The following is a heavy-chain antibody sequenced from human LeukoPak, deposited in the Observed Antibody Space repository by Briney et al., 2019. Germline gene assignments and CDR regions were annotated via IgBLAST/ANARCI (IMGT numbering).Heavy chain of an antibody. CDR1: GFSLNTHRVG. V-gene: IGHV2-5*04. D-gene: IGHD2-21*02. CDR2: IYWDDDK. CDR3: VRISRSFVVATDWFFDL. Sequence: SGPTLVNPTQTLTLTCTFSGFSLNTHRVGVGRIRQPPGKALEGLALIYWDDDKRYSPSLRTRLTITKDTSKNQVVLTMTNMASVDTGTYFCVRISRSFVVATDWFFDLWGRGTLVTVSS. J-gene: IGHJ2*01.